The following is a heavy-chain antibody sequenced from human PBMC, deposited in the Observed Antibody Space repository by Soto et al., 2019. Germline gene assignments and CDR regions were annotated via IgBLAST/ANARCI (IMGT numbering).Heavy chain of an antibody. CDR2: INHSGSN. Sequence: QVQLQQWGAGLLKPSETLSLTCAVYCGSFSGYYCSWIRQPPGKGLEWIGEINHSGSNNYNPSLTTRVTLSVDTSKNQFSLKLSSVTAADTAVYYCAREVVTMVRGVIISAFDIWGQGTMVTVSS. J-gene: IGHJ3*02. D-gene: IGHD3-10*01. CDR3: AREVVTMVRGVIISAFDI. CDR1: CGSFSGYY. V-gene: IGHV4-34*01.